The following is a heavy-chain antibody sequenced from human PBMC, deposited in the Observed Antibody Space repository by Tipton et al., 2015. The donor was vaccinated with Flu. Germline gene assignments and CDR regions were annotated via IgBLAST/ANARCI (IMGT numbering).Heavy chain of an antibody. CDR1: GDSIGSGYY. CDR3: ARDRWEYASGFDS. J-gene: IGHJ4*02. V-gene: IGHV4-38-2*02. D-gene: IGHD2-2*01. Sequence: TLSLTCSVSGDSIGSGYYWGWIRQPPGKGLEWIGSISHTGTTNSNPSLKSRVTISIDTSKNHFSLKLTSVTAADTAVYYCARDRWEYASGFDSWGQGTPVTVSP. CDR2: ISHTGTT.